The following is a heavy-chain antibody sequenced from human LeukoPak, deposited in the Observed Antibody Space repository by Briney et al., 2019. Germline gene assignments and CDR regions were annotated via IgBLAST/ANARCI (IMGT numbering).Heavy chain of an antibody. J-gene: IGHJ4*02. CDR2: ISYDGSNK. D-gene: IGHD3-22*01. Sequence: GGSLRLSCAASGFTFSSYAMHWVRQAPGKGLEWVAVISYDGSNKYYADSVKGRFTISRDNSKNTLYLQMNSLRAEDTAVYYCAKWYYYDRSRFDDYWGQGTLVTVSS. CDR3: AKWYYYDRSRFDDY. V-gene: IGHV3-30-3*01. CDR1: GFTFSSYA.